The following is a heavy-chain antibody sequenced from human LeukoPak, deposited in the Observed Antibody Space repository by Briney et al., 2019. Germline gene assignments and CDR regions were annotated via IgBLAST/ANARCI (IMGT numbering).Heavy chain of an antibody. Sequence: ASETLSLTCAVYGWSFNDYYWNWIRQPPGKGLEWIGEINARGDTNFNPSLKSRVTISVDTSKSQFSLRLTSMIAADTAVYYCARGQVPAARGYNWFDPWGQGILVTASS. D-gene: IGHD2-2*01. CDR2: INARGDT. CDR3: ARGQVPAARGYNWFDP. J-gene: IGHJ5*02. V-gene: IGHV4-34*01. CDR1: GWSFNDYY.